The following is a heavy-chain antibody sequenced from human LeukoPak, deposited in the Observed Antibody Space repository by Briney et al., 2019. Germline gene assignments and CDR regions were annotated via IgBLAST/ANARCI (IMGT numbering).Heavy chain of an antibody. J-gene: IGHJ5*02. CDR1: GDTVIGYY. Sequence: ASVKVSCKDSGDTVIGYYIHWVRQATGQGLEWMGWISPSGGDTHYAQKFQGRVTMTRDTSINTSYMELNSLRSDDTAVYYCASDPVSDDFGDYVSWGQGTLVTVSA. V-gene: IGHV1-2*02. CDR3: ASDPVSDDFGDYVS. CDR2: ISPSGGDT. D-gene: IGHD4-17*01.